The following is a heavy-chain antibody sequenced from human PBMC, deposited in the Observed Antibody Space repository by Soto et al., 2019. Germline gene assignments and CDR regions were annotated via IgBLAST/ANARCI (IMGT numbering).Heavy chain of an antibody. J-gene: IGHJ4*02. CDR2: INAGNGNT. V-gene: IGHV1-3*01. Sequence: ASVKVSCKASGYTFTSYAMHWVRQVPGQRIEWMGWINAGNGNTKYSQKFQSRVTITRDTSASTAYMELSSLRSEDTAVYYCARNPPYDFWSAYIKLAYWGQGTLVTVSS. D-gene: IGHD3-3*01. CDR3: ARNPPYDFWSAYIKLAY. CDR1: GYTFTSYA.